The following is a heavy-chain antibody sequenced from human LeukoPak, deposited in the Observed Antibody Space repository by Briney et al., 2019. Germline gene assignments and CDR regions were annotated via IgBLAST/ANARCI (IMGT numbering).Heavy chain of an antibody. D-gene: IGHD6-6*01. Sequence: GGSLRLSCAASGFTFSNYWMSWVRQAPGKGLEWVANIKEDGGVKYYVDFVKGRFTLSRDNAKNSVYLQMNSLGAEDTAVYYCARIGYSSSSTDYWGQGTLVIVSS. V-gene: IGHV3-7*01. J-gene: IGHJ4*02. CDR3: ARIGYSSSSTDY. CDR2: IKEDGGVK. CDR1: GFTFSNYW.